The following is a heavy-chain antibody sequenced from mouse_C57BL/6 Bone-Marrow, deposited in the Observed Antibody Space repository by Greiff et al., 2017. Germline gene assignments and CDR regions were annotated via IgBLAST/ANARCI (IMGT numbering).Heavy chain of an antibody. Sequence: DVQLVESGPGLVKPSQSLSLTCSVTGYSITSGYYWNWIRQFPGNKLEWMGYISYDGSNNYNPSLKNRISITRDTSKNQFFLKLNSVTTEDTATYYCARGRDDGYFDYWGQGTTLTVSS. J-gene: IGHJ2*01. CDR1: GYSITSGYY. D-gene: IGHD2-3*01. CDR2: ISYDGSN. V-gene: IGHV3-6*01. CDR3: ARGRDDGYFDY.